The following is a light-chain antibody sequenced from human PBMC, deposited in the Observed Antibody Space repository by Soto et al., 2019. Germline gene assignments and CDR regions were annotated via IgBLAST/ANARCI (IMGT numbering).Light chain of an antibody. Sequence: DIVLTQSPATLSLSPGERATLSCRASQSVSTYLGWYQQKPGQAPRLIIYDASNMATGIPARFSGSGSGTDFTLTISSLEPEDFAVYYCQQRNTLPLTFGGGTKVEI. J-gene: IGKJ4*01. CDR3: QQRNTLPLT. V-gene: IGKV3-11*01. CDR2: DAS. CDR1: QSVSTY.